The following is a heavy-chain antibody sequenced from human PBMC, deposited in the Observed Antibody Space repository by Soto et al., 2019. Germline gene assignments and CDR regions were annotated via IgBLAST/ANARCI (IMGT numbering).Heavy chain of an antibody. J-gene: IGHJ5*02. CDR2: IFYTGST. Sequence: SETLSLTCTVSGGSVSSGSYYWSWIRQPPGKGLEWIGYIFYTGSTNYNPSLKSRVTISVDTSKNQFSLNLSSVTAADTAVYYCARVPLPYYYGSGSSWFDPWGQGTLVTVSS. D-gene: IGHD3-10*01. CDR3: ARVPLPYYYGSGSSWFDP. CDR1: GGSVSSGSYY. V-gene: IGHV4-61*01.